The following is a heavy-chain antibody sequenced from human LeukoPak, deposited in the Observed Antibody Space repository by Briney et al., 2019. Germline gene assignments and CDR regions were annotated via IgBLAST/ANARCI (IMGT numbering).Heavy chain of an antibody. CDR2: ISAYKGDT. J-gene: IGHJ5*01. D-gene: IGHD6-19*01. Sequence: ASVKVSCKASAYTFTSYGLIWVRQAPGQGLEWMGWISAYKGDTKYAQNLQDRVTMTIDTSTSTAYMELRSLRSDDTAVYYCARDPSGYTSGWFDYWGQGTLVTVSS. CDR1: AYTFTSYG. V-gene: IGHV1-18*01. CDR3: ARDPSGYTSGWFDY.